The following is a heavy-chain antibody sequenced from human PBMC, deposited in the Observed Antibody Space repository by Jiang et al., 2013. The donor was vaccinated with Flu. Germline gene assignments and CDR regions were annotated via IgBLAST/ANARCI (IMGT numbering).Heavy chain of an antibody. CDR2: IYWNDDK. J-gene: IGHJ3*02. CDR1: STSGVG. V-gene: IGHV2-5*01. CDR3: AHSGDGYNYPDAFDI. Sequence: STSGVGVGWIRQPPGKALEWLALIYWNDDKRYSPSLKSRLTITKDTSKNQVVLTMTNMDPVDTATYYCAHSGDGYNYPDAFDIWGQGTMVTVSS. D-gene: IGHD5-24*01.